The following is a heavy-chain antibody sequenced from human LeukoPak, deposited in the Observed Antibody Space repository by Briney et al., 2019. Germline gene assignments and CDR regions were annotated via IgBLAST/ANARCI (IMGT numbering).Heavy chain of an antibody. Sequence: GGSLRFSCTVSGFTLSSNSMRWVRQVPGKGLEWVSFIYSDNTHYSDSVKGRFTISRDNSKNTLYLQMNSLRAEDTAVYYCAKEQTADYRFDYWGQGTLVTVSS. V-gene: IGHV3-53*01. D-gene: IGHD4-11*01. CDR3: AKEQTADYRFDY. CDR1: GFTLSSNS. CDR2: IYSDNT. J-gene: IGHJ4*02.